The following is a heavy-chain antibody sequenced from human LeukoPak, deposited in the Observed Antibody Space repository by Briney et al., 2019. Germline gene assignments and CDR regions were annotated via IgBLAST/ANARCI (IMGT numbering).Heavy chain of an antibody. CDR2: IYYSGTT. CDR1: GGSISSYN. CDR3: ARDRITMVRGALRYYGMDV. Sequence: SETLSLTCTVSGGSISSYNWSWIRQHPGKGLEWIGYIYYSGTTNYNPSLKSRVTISVDTSKNQFSLKLNSVTAADTAAYYCARDRITMVRGALRYYGMDVWGQGTTVTVSS. D-gene: IGHD3-10*01. J-gene: IGHJ6*02. V-gene: IGHV4-59*01.